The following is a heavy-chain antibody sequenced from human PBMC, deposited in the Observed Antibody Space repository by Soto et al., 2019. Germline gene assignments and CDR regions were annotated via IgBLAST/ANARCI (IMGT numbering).Heavy chain of an antibody. V-gene: IGHV3-9*01. CDR2: ISWNSGSI. CDR1: VFTFDDYA. J-gene: IGHJ4*02. Sequence: PGGALRVSCAASVFTFDDYATHWVRQAPGKGLEWVSGISWNSGSIGYADSVKGRFTISRDNAKNSLYLQMNSLRAEDTALYYCAKDSGSYYHFDYWGQGTLVTV. CDR3: AKDSGSYYHFDY. D-gene: IGHD1-26*01.